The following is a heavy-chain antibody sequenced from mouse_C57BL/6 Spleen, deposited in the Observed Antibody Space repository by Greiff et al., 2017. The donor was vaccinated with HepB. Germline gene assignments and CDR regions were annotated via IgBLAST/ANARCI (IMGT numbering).Heavy chain of an antibody. Sequence: QVQLQQPGAELVRPGSSVKLSCKASGYTFTSYWMDWVKQRPGQGLEWIGNIYPSDSETHYNQKFKDKATLTVDKSSSTAYMQLSSLTSEDSAVYYCARLDGSYAMDYWGQVTSVTVSS. J-gene: IGHJ4*01. CDR2: IYPSDSET. V-gene: IGHV1-61*01. CDR1: GYTFTSYW. D-gene: IGHD1-1*01. CDR3: ARLDGSYAMDY.